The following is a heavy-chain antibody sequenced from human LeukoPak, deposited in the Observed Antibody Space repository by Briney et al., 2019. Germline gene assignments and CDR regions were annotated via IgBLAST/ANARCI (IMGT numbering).Heavy chain of an antibody. J-gene: IGHJ4*02. CDR1: GYTFTSYG. CDR2: ISAYNGNT. Sequence: ASVKVSCKASGYTFTSYGISWVRQAPGQGLEWMGWISAYNGNTNYAQKLQGRVTMTTDTSTSTAYMELRSLRSDDTAVYYCARDLHDYGDYDPTFDYWGQRTLVTVSS. V-gene: IGHV1-18*04. CDR3: ARDLHDYGDYDPTFDY. D-gene: IGHD4-17*01.